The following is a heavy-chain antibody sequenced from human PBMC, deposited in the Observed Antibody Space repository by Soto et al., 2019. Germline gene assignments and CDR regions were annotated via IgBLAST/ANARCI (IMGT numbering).Heavy chain of an antibody. J-gene: IGHJ1*01. CDR1: GGTFSSYA. V-gene: IGHV1-69*13. CDR3: ARGGYCSSTSCYPQYSQH. Sequence: SVKVSCKASGGTFSSYAISWVRQAPGQGLEWMGGIIPIFGTANYAQKFQGRVTITADSLYLQMNSLRADDTAVYYCARGGYCSSTSCYPQYSQHWGQGTLVTVPQ. CDR2: IIPIFGTA. D-gene: IGHD2-2*01.